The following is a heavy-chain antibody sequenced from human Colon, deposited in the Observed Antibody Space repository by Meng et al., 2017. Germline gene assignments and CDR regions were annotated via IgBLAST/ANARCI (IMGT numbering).Heavy chain of an antibody. CDR3: ARDSGWYPYYYYYGMDV. J-gene: IGHJ6*02. D-gene: IGHD6-19*01. V-gene: IGHV3-7*01. CDR1: GFTFSSYW. Sequence: GGSLRLSCAASGFTFSSYWMSWVRQAPGKGLEWVANIKQDGSEKYYVDSVKGRFTISRDNAKNSLYLQMNSLRAEDTAVYYCARDSGWYPYYYYYGMDVWGQGTMVTVSS. CDR2: IKQDGSEK.